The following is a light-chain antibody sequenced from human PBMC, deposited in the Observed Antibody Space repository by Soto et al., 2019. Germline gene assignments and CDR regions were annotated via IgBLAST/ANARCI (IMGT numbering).Light chain of an antibody. CDR3: QQYGSSLLS. CDR1: QSVSSSY. CDR2: GTS. J-gene: IGKJ1*01. V-gene: IGKV3-20*01. Sequence: EIVLTQSPGTLSLSPGERATLSCRASQSVSSSYLAWYQQKPGQAPRLLIYGTSSRATGIPDRFSGSGSGTDFTLNISRLEPEDFAVYYCQQYGSSLLSFGQGTKVEIK.